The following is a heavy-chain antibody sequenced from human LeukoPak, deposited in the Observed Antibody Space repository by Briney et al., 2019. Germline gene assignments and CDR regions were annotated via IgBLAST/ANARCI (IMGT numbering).Heavy chain of an antibody. CDR2: INPNSGGT. J-gene: IGHJ6*02. CDR3: ARGGIRITMVRGVSYYYGMDV. D-gene: IGHD3-10*01. V-gene: IGHV1-2*02. Sequence: GASVKVSCKASGYTFTGYYMHWVRQAPGQGLEWMGWINPNSGGTNYAQKFQGRVTMTRDTSISTAYMELSRLRSDDTAVYYCARGGIRITMVRGVSYYYGMDVWGQGTTVTVSS. CDR1: GYTFTGYY.